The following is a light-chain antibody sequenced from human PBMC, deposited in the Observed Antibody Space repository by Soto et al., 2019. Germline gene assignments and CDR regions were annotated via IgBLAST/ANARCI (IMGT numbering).Light chain of an antibody. CDR3: PHPFDSPIT. CDR2: AAS. CDR1: QVISTS. Sequence: SHLTQSPSFLSPSIGESFTITFLASQVISTSLAWYQVKPGKAPKLLIYAASTLESGVPSRFSATVSGTEFSLTITSLQPEDFATYYCPHPFDSPITFGEGTRLAIK. J-gene: IGKJ5*01. V-gene: IGKV1-9*01.